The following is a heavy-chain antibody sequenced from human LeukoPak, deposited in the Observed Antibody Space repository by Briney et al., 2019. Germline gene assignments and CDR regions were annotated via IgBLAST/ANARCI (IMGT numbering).Heavy chain of an antibody. Sequence: SETLSLTCTVSGGSVSSGSYYWSWIRQPPGKGLEWIGYIYYSGSTNYNPSLKSRVTISVDTSKNQFSLKLSSVTAADTAVYYCARRGDGYRRRGLDIWGQGTMVTVSS. CDR2: IYYSGST. V-gene: IGHV4-61*01. D-gene: IGHD5-24*01. CDR3: ARRGDGYRRRGLDI. CDR1: GGSVSSGSYY. J-gene: IGHJ3*02.